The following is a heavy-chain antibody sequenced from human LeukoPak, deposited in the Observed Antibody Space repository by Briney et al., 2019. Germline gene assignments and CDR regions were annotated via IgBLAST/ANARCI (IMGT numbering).Heavy chain of an antibody. Sequence: GRSLRLSCAASGFTFDDYAMHWVRQAPGKGLEWVSGISWNSGSIGYVDSVKGRFTISRDNAKNSLYLQMNSLRAEDTALYYCAKGPRTTVTTTLDYWGQGTLVTVSS. V-gene: IGHV3-9*01. CDR1: GFTFDDYA. D-gene: IGHD4-17*01. CDR3: AKGPRTTVTTTLDY. CDR2: ISWNSGSI. J-gene: IGHJ4*02.